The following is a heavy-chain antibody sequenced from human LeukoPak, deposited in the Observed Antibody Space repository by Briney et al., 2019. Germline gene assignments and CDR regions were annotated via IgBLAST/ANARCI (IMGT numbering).Heavy chain of an antibody. D-gene: IGHD5-18*01. J-gene: IGHJ4*02. V-gene: IGHV4-30-4*01. CDR2: IFYTGST. Sequence: PSQTLSLTCSVPGGSISSGDYYCSWIRQPPGKGLEWIGYIFYTGSTYYNPSLKSRVTISVDTSKNQFYLKLTSVTAADTAVYYCARGYSYGLYYFDYWGQGALVTVSS. CDR1: GGSISSGDYY. CDR3: ARGYSYGLYYFDY.